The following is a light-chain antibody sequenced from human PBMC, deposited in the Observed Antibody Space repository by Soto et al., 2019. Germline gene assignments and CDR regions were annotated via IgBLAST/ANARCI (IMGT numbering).Light chain of an antibody. V-gene: IGKV1-5*01. CDR2: DAS. J-gene: IGKJ1*01. CDR3: QQYTGFPWT. CDR1: HSLSNS. Sequence: DIPMTQSPSTLSASVGDRVTITCRASHSLSNSLAWYQQKPGKAPKLLISDASSLETGVPSRFSGSGSETEFTLTITSLQPDDFAAYYCQQYTGFPWTFGQGTTVEIK.